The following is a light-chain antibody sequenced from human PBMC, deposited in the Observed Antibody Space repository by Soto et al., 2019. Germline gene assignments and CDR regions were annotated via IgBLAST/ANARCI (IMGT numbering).Light chain of an antibody. Sequence: EVVLTQSPATLSVSPGERATLSCRASQTVSRSLAWYQQKPGQAPRLLIYGASTRATGIPGRFSGSGSGTDFTLTISSLQSEDFAVYYCQQYGGSTRTFGQGTKVEIK. CDR1: QTVSRS. CDR3: QQYGGSTRT. V-gene: IGKV3-15*01. CDR2: GAS. J-gene: IGKJ1*01.